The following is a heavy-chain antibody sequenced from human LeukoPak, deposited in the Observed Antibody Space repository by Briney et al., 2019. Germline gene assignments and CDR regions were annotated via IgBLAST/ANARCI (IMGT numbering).Heavy chain of an antibody. Sequence: RRSLRLSSAASGFTFDDYAMHWVRQAPGKGLEWVSGISWNSGSIGYADSVKGRFTISRDNAKNSLYLQMNSLRAEDTALYYCAKDNYDILTGPNNWFDPWGQGTLVTVSS. CDR2: ISWNSGSI. J-gene: IGHJ5*02. CDR1: GFTFDDYA. CDR3: AKDNYDILTGPNNWFDP. D-gene: IGHD3-9*01. V-gene: IGHV3-9*01.